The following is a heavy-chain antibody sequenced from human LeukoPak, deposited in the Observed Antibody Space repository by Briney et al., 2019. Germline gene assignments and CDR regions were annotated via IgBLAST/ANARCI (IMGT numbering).Heavy chain of an antibody. CDR2: ISSSSSYI. D-gene: IGHD3-9*01. J-gene: IGHJ4*02. Sequence: PGGSLRLSCAASGFSLRSSEMNWVRQAPGKGLEWVSSISSSSSYIYYADSVKGRFTISRDNAKNSLYLQMNSLRAEDTAVYYCARAPKFDWLLSNFDYWGQGNLVTVSS. CDR1: GFSLRSSE. CDR3: ARAPKFDWLLSNFDY. V-gene: IGHV3-21*01.